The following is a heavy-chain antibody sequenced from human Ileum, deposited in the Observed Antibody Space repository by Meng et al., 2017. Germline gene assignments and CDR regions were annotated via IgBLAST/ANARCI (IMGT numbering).Heavy chain of an antibody. CDR1: GGSIRSSY. CDR3: ARWGGSSVSSYDI. V-gene: IGHV4-59*01. CDR2: THHSGNT. D-gene: IGHD1-26*01. Sequence: SETLSLTCTVSGGSIRSSYWNWIRQSPEKGLEWIGYTHHSGNTKTNPSLKSRVTMSVDTSKSQFFLWLTSVTAADTAVYYCARWGGSSVSSYDIWGQGTVVTVSS. J-gene: IGHJ3*02.